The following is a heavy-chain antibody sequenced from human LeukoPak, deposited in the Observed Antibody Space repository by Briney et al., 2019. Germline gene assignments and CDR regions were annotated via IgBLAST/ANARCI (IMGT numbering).Heavy chain of an antibody. Sequence: SETLSLTCTVSGGSVNSGRYYWSWIRRPPGKGLEWIGYLYYSGSTGYNPSLRSRVTMSVDTSNNQFSLKLSSVTAADTAVYYCARGDRGGSSGYYFDNWGQGTLVTVSS. V-gene: IGHV4-61*01. CDR2: LYYSGST. J-gene: IGHJ4*02. CDR3: ARGDRGGSSGYYFDN. CDR1: GGSVNSGRYY. D-gene: IGHD3-10*01.